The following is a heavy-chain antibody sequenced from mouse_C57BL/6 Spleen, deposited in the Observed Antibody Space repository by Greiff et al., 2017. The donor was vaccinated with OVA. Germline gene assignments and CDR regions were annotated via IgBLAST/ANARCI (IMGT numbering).Heavy chain of an antibody. CDR1: GYTFTDYN. V-gene: IGHV1-18*01. J-gene: IGHJ3*01. CDR2: INPNNGGT. Sequence: VQLQQSGPELVKPGASVKIPCKASGYTFTDYNMDWVKQSHGKSLEWIGDINPNNGGTIYNQKFKGKATLTVDKSSSTAYMELRSLTSEDTAVYYCARLTGTSWFAYWGQGTLVTVSA. D-gene: IGHD4-1*01. CDR3: ARLTGTSWFAY.